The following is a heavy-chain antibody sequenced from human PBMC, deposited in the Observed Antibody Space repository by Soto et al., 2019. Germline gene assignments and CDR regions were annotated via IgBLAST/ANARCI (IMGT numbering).Heavy chain of an antibody. J-gene: IGHJ4*02. D-gene: IGHD3-9*01. CDR2: IYHSGST. Sequence: SETLSLTCTVSGGSISSGGYYWSWIRQHPGKGLEWIGYIYHSGSTYYNPSLKSRVTISVDTSKNQFSLKLSSVTAADTAVYYCAREEILTGYFFDYWGQGTLVTVSS. CDR1: GGSISSGGYY. CDR3: AREEILTGYFFDY. V-gene: IGHV4-31*03.